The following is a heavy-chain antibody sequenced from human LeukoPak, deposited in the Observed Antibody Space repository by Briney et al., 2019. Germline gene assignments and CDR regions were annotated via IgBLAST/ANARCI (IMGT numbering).Heavy chain of an antibody. V-gene: IGHV1-2*02. D-gene: IGHD1-7*01. Sequence: ASVKVSCKASGYTFTGYYMHWVRQAPGQGLEWMGWNNPNSGGTNYAQKFQGRVTMTRDTSISTAYMELSRLRSDDTAVYYCARAVPDNWNYVTYFDYWGQGTLVTVSS. J-gene: IGHJ4*02. CDR3: ARAVPDNWNYVTYFDY. CDR2: NNPNSGGT. CDR1: GYTFTGYY.